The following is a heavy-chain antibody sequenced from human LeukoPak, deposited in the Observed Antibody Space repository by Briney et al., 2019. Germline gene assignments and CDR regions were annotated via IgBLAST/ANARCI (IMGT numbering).Heavy chain of an antibody. J-gene: IGHJ4*02. D-gene: IGHD6-19*01. CDR2: AYYRSKWYS. Sequence: SPTLSLTFAISGDSVSSNNGAWNWIRQSPSRGLEWLGRAYYRSKWYSDYAVSMGGRITINPDTSKNHFSLQLNSVTPDDTAVYYCARDLGNSGWYTFDYWGQGTLVTVSS. CDR3: ARDLGNSGWYTFDY. CDR1: GDSVSSNNGA. V-gene: IGHV6-1*01.